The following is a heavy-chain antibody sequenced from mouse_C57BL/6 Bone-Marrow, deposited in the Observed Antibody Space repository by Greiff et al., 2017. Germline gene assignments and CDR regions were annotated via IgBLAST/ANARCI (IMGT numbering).Heavy chain of an antibody. CDR2: INYDGSST. D-gene: IGHD1-1*01. Sequence: EVMLVESEGGLVQPGSSMKLSCTASGFTFSDYYMAWVRQVPEKGLEWVANINYDGSSTYYLDSLKSRFIISRDNAKNILYLQMSSLKSEDTATYYCAREVEDYYGSSYYFDYWGQGTTRTVSS. J-gene: IGHJ2*01. CDR1: GFTFSDYY. CDR3: AREVEDYYGSSYYFDY. V-gene: IGHV5-16*01.